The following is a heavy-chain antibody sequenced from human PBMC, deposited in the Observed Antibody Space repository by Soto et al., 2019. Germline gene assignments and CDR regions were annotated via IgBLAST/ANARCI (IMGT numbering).Heavy chain of an antibody. CDR1: GGSISTYY. J-gene: IGHJ5*02. Sequence: PSETLSLTCTVSGGSISTYYWTWIRQSPGKGPEWIGYVYHSGTTNYNPSLESRVTISVDTSKNQFSLKLSSVTAADTAVYYCSRETLAQNNWFDPWGQGTLVTVSS. CDR3: SRETLAQNNWFDP. CDR2: VYHSGTT. V-gene: IGHV4-59*01.